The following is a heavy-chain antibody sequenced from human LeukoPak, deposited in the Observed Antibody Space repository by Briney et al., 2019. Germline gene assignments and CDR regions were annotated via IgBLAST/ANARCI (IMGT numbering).Heavy chain of an antibody. CDR3: SAGEGYYDSSDYYSAWAFNV. J-gene: IGHJ3*01. Sequence: PGGSLRLSCAASGFTLSSHRMNWVRQAPGKGLEWVSDISRSSSEIHYADSVKGRFTISRDNAKNSLYLQMNSLRAEDTAVYYCSAGEGYYDSSDYYSAWAFNVWGQGTMVTVSS. CDR1: GFTLSSHR. CDR2: ISRSSSEI. V-gene: IGHV3-21*05. D-gene: IGHD3-22*01.